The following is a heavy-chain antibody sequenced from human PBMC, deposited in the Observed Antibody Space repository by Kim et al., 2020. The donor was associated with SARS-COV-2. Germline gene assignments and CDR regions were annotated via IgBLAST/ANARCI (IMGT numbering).Heavy chain of an antibody. D-gene: IGHD6-19*01. CDR2: IYYSGST. Sequence: SETLSLTCTVSGGSVSSGSYYWSWIRQPPGKGLEWIGYIYYSGSTNYNPSLKSRVTISVDTSKNQFSLKLSSVTAADTAVYYCARSYSSGWWRWFDPWGQGTLVTVSS. CDR3: ARSYSSGWWRWFDP. V-gene: IGHV4-61*01. CDR1: GGSVSSGSYY. J-gene: IGHJ5*02.